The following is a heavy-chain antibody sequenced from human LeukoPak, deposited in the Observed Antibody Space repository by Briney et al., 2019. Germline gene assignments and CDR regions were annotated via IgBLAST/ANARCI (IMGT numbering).Heavy chain of an antibody. D-gene: IGHD6-13*01. CDR1: GGSISSHY. CDR3: ARGYSSSWYWFDP. V-gene: IGHV4-59*11. Sequence: PSETLSLTCTVSGGSISSHYWSWIRPPPGKGLEWIGYIYYSGSTNYNPSLKSRVTISVDTSKTQFSLKLSSVTAADTAVYYCARGYSSSWYWFDPWGQGTLVTVSS. J-gene: IGHJ5*02. CDR2: IYYSGST.